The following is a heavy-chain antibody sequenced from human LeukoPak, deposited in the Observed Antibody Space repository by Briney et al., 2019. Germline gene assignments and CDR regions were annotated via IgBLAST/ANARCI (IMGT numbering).Heavy chain of an antibody. CDR1: GGSISSYY. J-gene: IGHJ5*02. CDR2: IYTSGST. D-gene: IGHD3-10*01. CDR3: ARDATDLTMVRGVRIKNWFDP. V-gene: IGHV4-4*07. Sequence: PSETLPLTCTVSGGSISSYYWSWIRQPAGKGLEWIGRIYTSGSTNYNPSLKNRVTMSVDTSKNQFSLKLSSVTAADTAVYYCARDATDLTMVRGVRIKNWFDPWGQGTLVTVSS.